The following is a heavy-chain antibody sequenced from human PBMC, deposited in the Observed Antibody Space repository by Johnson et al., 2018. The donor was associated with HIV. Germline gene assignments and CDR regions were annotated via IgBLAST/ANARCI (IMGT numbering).Heavy chain of an antibody. J-gene: IGHJ3*02. CDR3: AKVAQGVDDAFDI. V-gene: IGHV3-53*01. D-gene: IGHD3-10*01. CDR1: GFTVSSNY. Sequence: VQLVESGGGLIQPEGSLRLSCAASGFTVSSNYMSWVRQAPGKGLEWVSVIYSGGSTYYADSVKGRFTISRDNSKNTLYLQMNSLRAEDTAVYYCAKVAQGVDDAFDIWGQGTMVTVSS. CDR2: IYSGGST.